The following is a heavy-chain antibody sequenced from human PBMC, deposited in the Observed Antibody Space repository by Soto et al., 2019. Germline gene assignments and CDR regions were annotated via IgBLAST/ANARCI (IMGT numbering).Heavy chain of an antibody. J-gene: IGHJ6*02. CDR1: GFTFSDYY. CDR3: ARDRGGYDRLYYYHGMDV. V-gene: IGHV3-11*06. Sequence: KPGGSLRLSCAASGFTFSDYYMSWIRQAPGKGLECISYISSSSGSTNYADSVKGRFTISRDNAKNSLYLQMSSLRAEDTAVYYCARDRGGYDRLYYYHGMDVWGQGTTVTVSS. D-gene: IGHD5-12*01. CDR2: ISSSSGST.